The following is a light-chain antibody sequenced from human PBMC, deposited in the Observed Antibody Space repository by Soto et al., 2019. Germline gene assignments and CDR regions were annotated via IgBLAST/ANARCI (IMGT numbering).Light chain of an antibody. CDR2: GAS. Sequence: EIVMTQSPATLSVSPGERVTLSCRASQNILSNLAWYQQKPGQAPRLLIYGASTRATGLPARFSGSGSGTEFTLTISSLQSEDFAVYYCQQYNNWPITFGQGTRLEIK. CDR1: QNILSN. CDR3: QQYNNWPIT. J-gene: IGKJ5*01. V-gene: IGKV3-15*01.